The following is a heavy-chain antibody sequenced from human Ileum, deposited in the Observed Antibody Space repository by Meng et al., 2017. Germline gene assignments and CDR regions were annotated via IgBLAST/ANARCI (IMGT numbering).Heavy chain of an antibody. V-gene: IGHV4-34*01. CDR3: ARGGGRYGPDFDY. CDR1: CGSFTGYY. CDR2: INHSGST. Sequence: QGERQQWGAGLLEPWGALSLTWAGLCGSFTGYYWSWIRQPPGKGLEWIGEINHSGSTNYNPSLKSRVTISVDTSKNQFSLKLSSVTAADTAVYYCARGGGRYGPDFDYWGQGTLVTVSS. J-gene: IGHJ4*02. D-gene: IGHD3-16*01.